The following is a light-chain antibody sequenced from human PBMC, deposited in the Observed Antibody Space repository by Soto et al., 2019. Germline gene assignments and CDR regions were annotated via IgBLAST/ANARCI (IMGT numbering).Light chain of an antibody. Sequence: TVLTQSPATLSLSPGERATLSCKASQSIGNSLGWFQQKPGQAPRLLIADAFNRATGIPARFTGSGSGSDFTLTTSSLEPEDFGVYYCRQRYNWPLTFGGGTKVEIK. V-gene: IGKV3-11*01. CDR2: DAF. CDR3: RQRYNWPLT. CDR1: QSIGNS. J-gene: IGKJ4*01.